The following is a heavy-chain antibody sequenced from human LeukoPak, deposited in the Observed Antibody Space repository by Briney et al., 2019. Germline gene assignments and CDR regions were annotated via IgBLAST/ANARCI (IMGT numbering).Heavy chain of an antibody. V-gene: IGHV3-30-3*01. CDR1: GFTFSSYA. J-gene: IGHJ4*02. CDR3: ARDKSGVRGVPDY. CDR2: ISYDGSNK. Sequence: GGPLSFSCEAPGFTFSSYAMPWVRQAPAKGLNWGAVISYDGSNKYYADSVKGRFTISRDNSKNTLYLQMNSLRAEDTAVYYCARDKSGVRGVPDYWGQGTLVTVSS. D-gene: IGHD3-10*01.